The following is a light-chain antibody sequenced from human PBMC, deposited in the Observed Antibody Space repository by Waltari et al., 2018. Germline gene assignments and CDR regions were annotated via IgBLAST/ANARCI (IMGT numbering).Light chain of an antibody. Sequence: NFMLTQPHSVSESPGKTVTISCTRSSGSIGDTFVQWYQQHPGSAPTIIIYDDDRKSSGVPDRFSAYVDRSANSASLTISGLQTDDEADYHCQSQDTDLLKVFGGGTKVTVL. CDR2: DDD. J-gene: IGLJ2*01. V-gene: IGLV6-57*03. CDR1: SGSIGDTF. CDR3: QSQDTDLLKV.